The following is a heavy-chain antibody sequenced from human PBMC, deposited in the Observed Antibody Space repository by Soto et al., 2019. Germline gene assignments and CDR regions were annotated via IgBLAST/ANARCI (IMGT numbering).Heavy chain of an antibody. CDR2: ISGSGGST. V-gene: IGHV3-23*01. CDR1: GFTFSSYA. Sequence: GGSLRLSCAASGFTFSSYAMSWVRQAPGKGLEWVSAISGSGGSTYYADSGKGRFTISRDNSKNTLYLQMNSLRAEDTAVYYCAKWGLLWFGELLSGYYMDVWGKGTTVTVSS. CDR3: AKWGLLWFGELLSGYYMDV. D-gene: IGHD3-10*01. J-gene: IGHJ6*03.